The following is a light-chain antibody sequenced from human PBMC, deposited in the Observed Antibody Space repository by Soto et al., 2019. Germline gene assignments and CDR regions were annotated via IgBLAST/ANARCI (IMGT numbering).Light chain of an antibody. Sequence: IQLTQSPSSLTASVGDRVTITCRASQGISSYLAWYQQKPGKAPKLLIYAASTLQSGVPSRFSGSGSGTDFTLTISSLQPEDFATYYCQQLNSYPRFTLGPGTKVDSK. CDR2: AAS. V-gene: IGKV1-9*01. CDR1: QGISSY. J-gene: IGKJ3*01. CDR3: QQLNSYPRFT.